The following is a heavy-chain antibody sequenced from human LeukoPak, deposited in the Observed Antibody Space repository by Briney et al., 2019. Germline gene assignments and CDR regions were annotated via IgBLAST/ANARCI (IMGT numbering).Heavy chain of an antibody. CDR3: ARGSTVTLFRY. J-gene: IGHJ4*02. Sequence: SETLSLTCTVSGGSISSYYWSWIRQPPRKGLEWIGYIYYSGSTNYNPSLKSRVTISVDTSKNQFSLKLSSVTAADTAVYYCARGSTVTLFRYWGQGTLVTVSS. CDR1: GGSISSYY. V-gene: IGHV4-59*01. D-gene: IGHD4-17*01. CDR2: IYYSGST.